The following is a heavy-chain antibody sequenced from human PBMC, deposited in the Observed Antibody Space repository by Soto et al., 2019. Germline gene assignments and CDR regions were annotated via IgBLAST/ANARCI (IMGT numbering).Heavy chain of an antibody. CDR2: IYPGDSHT. V-gene: IGHV5-51*01. CDR1: GYSFTSYW. D-gene: IGHD3-22*01. Sequence: GESLKISCKGSGYSFTSYWIGWVRQMHGKGLEWMGIIYPGDSHTRYSPSFQGQVTISADKSICTAYLLWSSLKASDTAMYYCTRGSSGSFDAFDIWGQGTMVTVSS. J-gene: IGHJ3*02. CDR3: TRGSSGSFDAFDI.